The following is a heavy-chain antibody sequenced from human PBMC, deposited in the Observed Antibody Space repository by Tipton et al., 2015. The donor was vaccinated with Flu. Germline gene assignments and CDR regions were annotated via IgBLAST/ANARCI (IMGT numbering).Heavy chain of an antibody. V-gene: IGHV3-53*01. J-gene: IGHJ6*02. CDR1: GFTVNSNY. Sequence: VQLVQSGGGLIQPGESLRLSCAASGFTVNSNYMTWVRQAPGKGLEWVSVIYSDGTTYYADSVKGRFTISRDISKNTLYLQMNSLRVEDTAVYYCAREGGYDFWSGFYPYAMDVWDQGP. D-gene: IGHD3-3*01. CDR3: AREGGYDFWSGFYPYAMDV. CDR2: IYSDGTT.